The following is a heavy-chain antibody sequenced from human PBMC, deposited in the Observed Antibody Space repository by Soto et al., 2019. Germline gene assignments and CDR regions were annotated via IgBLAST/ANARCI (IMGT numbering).Heavy chain of an antibody. CDR1: DASITNFF. V-gene: IGHV4-4*07. J-gene: IGHJ4*01. D-gene: IGHD3-10*01. CDR2: LYLGGAP. Sequence: QVQIQESGPGLVTPSDTLSLTCTVSDASITNFFWNWVRQPAGGPLEWIGRLYLGGAPTYNPSLRSRLCISADTSKNQVSLKPTSVTAADTAVYYWAADSGRGGRAFDHWGHGALATVSS. CDR3: AADSGRGGRAFDH.